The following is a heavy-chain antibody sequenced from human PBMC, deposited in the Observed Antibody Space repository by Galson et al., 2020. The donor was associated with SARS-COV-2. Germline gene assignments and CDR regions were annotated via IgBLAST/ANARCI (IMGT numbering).Heavy chain of an antibody. CDR2: INQDGSEK. J-gene: IGHJ3*02. CDR3: ARPSSGYDWGGAFDI. D-gene: IGHD3-22*01. Sequence: TGGSLRLSCAASGFSLSSYWMIWVRQATGKGLEWVASINQDGSEKYYVDSVQGRFTISRDNAKNSLNLQMNSLRAEDTAVYYCARPSSGYDWGGAFDIWGQGTVVTVSS. V-gene: IGHV3-7*01. CDR1: GFSLSSYW.